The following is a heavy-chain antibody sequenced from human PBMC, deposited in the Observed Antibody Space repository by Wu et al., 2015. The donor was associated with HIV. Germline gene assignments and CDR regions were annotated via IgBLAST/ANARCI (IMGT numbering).Heavy chain of an antibody. Sequence: QVQLVQSGAEVKKPGSSVKVSCKASGGTFSSYAISWVRQAPGQGLEWMGGIIPIFGTANYAQKFQGRVTITTDESTSTAYMELSSLRSEDTAVYYCARAERLWFGEGGSLMDVWGQGTTVTVSS. CDR3: ARAERLWFGEGGSLMDV. D-gene: IGHD3-10*01. CDR2: IIPIFGTA. V-gene: IGHV1-69*05. CDR1: GGTFSSYA. J-gene: IGHJ6*02.